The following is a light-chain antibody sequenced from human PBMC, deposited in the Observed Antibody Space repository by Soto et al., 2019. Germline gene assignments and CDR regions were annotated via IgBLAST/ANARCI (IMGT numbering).Light chain of an antibody. Sequence: QSALTQPASVSGSPGQSITISCTGTSNDVGGYNYVSWYQQHPGKAPKLLIYAVSDRPSGVSSRFSGSKSGNAASLTISGLQAEDEGDYYCSAYTARSTLVFGGGTKLTVL. CDR1: SNDVGGYNY. V-gene: IGLV2-14*03. CDR2: AVS. J-gene: IGLJ3*02. CDR3: SAYTARSTLV.